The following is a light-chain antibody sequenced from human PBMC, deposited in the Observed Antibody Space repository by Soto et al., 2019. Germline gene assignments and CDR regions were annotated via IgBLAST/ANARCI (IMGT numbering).Light chain of an antibody. CDR2: DAS. CDR1: QSVRSY. Sequence: EIVLTQSPATLSLSPGERATLSCRASQSVRSYLAWYQQKPGQAPRILIHDASIRSTGIPARFSGSGSGTDFTLTISSLAPEDFAVYYCQQRTSWPSSTFGQGTRLEIK. J-gene: IGKJ5*01. V-gene: IGKV3-11*01. CDR3: QQRTSWPSST.